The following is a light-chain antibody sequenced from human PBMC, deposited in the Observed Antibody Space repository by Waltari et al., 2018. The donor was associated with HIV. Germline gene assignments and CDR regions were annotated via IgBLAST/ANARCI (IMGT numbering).Light chain of an antibody. CDR3: CSYAGSSTLV. Sequence: QSALTQPASVSGSPGQSITISCTGTSSDVGSYNLVSWYQQHPGKAPKLMIYEGSKRPSGVSDRCAGSKAGNTASLRISGLQAEDEADYYCCSYAGSSTLVFGGGTKLTVL. V-gene: IGLV2-23*01. J-gene: IGLJ3*02. CDR2: EGS. CDR1: SSDVGSYNL.